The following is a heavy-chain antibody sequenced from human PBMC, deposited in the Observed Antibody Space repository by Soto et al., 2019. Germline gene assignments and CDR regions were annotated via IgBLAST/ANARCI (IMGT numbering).Heavy chain of an antibody. V-gene: IGHV3-30*03. CDR2: ISYDGRNK. CDR3: ARGANGAAGAGVGLYYYGMDV. J-gene: IGHJ6*02. Sequence: GGSLRLSCAAFGFTVSDNYMSWVRQAPGKGLEWVALISYDGRNKYYSDSVKGRFTISRDSSQNTLQMNSLRTDDTAVYYCARGANGAAGAGVGLYYYGMDVWGQGTTVTVSS. CDR1: GFTVSDNY. D-gene: IGHD6-13*01.